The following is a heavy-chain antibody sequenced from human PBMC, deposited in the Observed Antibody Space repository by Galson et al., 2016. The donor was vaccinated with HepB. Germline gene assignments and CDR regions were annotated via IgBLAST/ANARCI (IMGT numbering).Heavy chain of an antibody. CDR3: AKPRRYNHDALHI. CDR1: GFPFTTSA. V-gene: IGHV3-23*01. Sequence: SLRLSCAASGFPFTTSALNWVRQAPGKGLQWVSFISGSGTTTFYTDSVKGRFTISRDNSKNMLYLQMDSLRAEDTAVYSCAKPRRYNHDALHIWGQGTMVTVSS. CDR2: ISGSGTTT. D-gene: IGHD5-18*01. J-gene: IGHJ3*02.